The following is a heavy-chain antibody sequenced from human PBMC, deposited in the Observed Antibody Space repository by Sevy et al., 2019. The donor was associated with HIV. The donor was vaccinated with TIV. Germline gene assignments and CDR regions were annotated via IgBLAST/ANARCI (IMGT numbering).Heavy chain of an antibody. D-gene: IGHD2-21*01. CDR2: ILYNVRTE. J-gene: IGHJ5*01. Sequence: GGSLRLSCSASGFNVRSFSMHWVRQAPGKGLEWVAAILYNVRTEEYADSVRGRFTISRDNSKNTVNLEMNSLRVEDTALDFCARDSARVIVPTAGFDSWGQGVLVTVSS. CDR3: ARDSARVIVPTAGFDS. CDR1: GFNVRSFS. V-gene: IGHV3-33*01.